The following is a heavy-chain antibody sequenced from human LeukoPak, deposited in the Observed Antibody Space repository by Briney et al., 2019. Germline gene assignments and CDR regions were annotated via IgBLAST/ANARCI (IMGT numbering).Heavy chain of an antibody. D-gene: IGHD3-22*01. CDR1: GYTFTNYG. V-gene: IGHV1-18*01. CDR2: ISAYTGNT. CDR3: ARSGVGYSYDSTGYYPLDY. J-gene: IGHJ4*02. Sequence: ASVKVSCKASGYTFTNYGISWVRQAPGQGLEWMGWISAYTGNTNYAQNLQGRVTMTTDTSTGTAYMELRSLRSDDTAVYYCARSGVGYSYDSTGYYPLDYWGQGTLVTVSS.